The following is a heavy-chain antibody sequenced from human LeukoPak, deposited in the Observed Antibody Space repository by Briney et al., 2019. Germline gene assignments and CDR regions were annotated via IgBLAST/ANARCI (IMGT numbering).Heavy chain of an antibody. V-gene: IGHV3-23*01. CDR1: DFTFSSYA. Sequence: GGSLRLSCAASDFTFSSYAMSWVRQAPGKGLEWVSAISGSGGSTYYADSVKGRFTISRDNSKNTLYLQMNSLRAEDTAVYYCAVSSGSYYGYWGQGTLVTVSS. D-gene: IGHD1-26*01. CDR2: ISGSGGST. J-gene: IGHJ4*02. CDR3: AVSSGSYYGY.